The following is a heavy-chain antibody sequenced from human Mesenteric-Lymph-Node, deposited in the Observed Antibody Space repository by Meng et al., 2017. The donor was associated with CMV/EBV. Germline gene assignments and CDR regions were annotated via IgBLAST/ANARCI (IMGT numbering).Heavy chain of an antibody. CDR3: ARNSASGNGDYYKYYGLDV. Sequence: ASVKVSCKASGYSFTDYYLHWVRQAPGQGLEWMGWINPNSGGTNYAQKFQGRVNMTTDTLTNTAYMELRSLRSGDTAVYYCARNSASGNGDYYKYYGLDVWGQGTTVTVSS. CDR2: INPNSGGT. V-gene: IGHV1-2*02. CDR1: GYSFTDYY. D-gene: IGHD2-8*01. J-gene: IGHJ6*02.